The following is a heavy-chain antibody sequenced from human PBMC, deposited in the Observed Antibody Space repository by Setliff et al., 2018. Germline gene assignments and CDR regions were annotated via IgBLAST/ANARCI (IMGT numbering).Heavy chain of an antibody. J-gene: IGHJ4*02. V-gene: IGHV1-2*02. CDR2: INPNIGDT. D-gene: IGHD6-13*01. CDR3: ARAGLAAAGRKGVFDH. Sequence: ASVKVSCKTSAYTFSGYYIHWVRQASGQGLQWMGWINPNIGDTNYAPKFQGRVTMTRDTSIKTAYLEVNGLTSDDTAVYYCARAGLAAAGRKGVFDHWGQGTLVTVSS. CDR1: AYTFSGYY.